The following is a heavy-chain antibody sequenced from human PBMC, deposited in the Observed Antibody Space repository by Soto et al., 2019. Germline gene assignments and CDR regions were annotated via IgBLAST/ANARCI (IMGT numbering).Heavy chain of an antibody. V-gene: IGHV1-18*04. CDR2: ISTYNGNT. CDR3: ARDYYDSSGYYSVEYYFDY. D-gene: IGHD3-22*01. CDR1: GYTFTTYG. Sequence: QVQLMQSGGVVRKPGASVKVSCKASGYTFTTYGIGWVRQAPGQGLEWMGWISTYNGNTFYAQNLQGRVIMTSDTSTSTAYMELRSLRSDDTAVYYCARDYYDSSGYYSVEYYFDYWGQGTLVTVSS. J-gene: IGHJ4*02.